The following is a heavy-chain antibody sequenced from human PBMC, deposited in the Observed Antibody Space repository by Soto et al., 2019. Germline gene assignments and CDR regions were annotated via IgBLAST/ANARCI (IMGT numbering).Heavy chain of an antibody. J-gene: IGHJ5*02. D-gene: IGHD3-10*01. Sequence: SETLSLTCPAFGASMSTHYWSWIRQPSGKGLEWIGYIFYSGSTNYNPSLMSRVTISIDTSKNQFSLKLTSVTAADTGVYYCEKYYGSGSYYNWLEAWGQGTLVTVSS. CDR1: GASMSTHY. V-gene: IGHV4-59*11. CDR2: IFYSGST. CDR3: EKYYGSGSYYNWLEA.